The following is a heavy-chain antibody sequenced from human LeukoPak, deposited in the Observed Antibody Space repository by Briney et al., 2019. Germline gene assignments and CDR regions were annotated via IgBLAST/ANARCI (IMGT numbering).Heavy chain of an antibody. CDR2: ISSDGSYK. Sequence: GGSLRLSCAASGFTFRTSAMHWVRQAPGKGLEWVALISSDGSYKFYADSVKGRFTISRDNAKNSLYLQMNSLRAEDTAVYYCARDYGGSSPFDYWGQGTLVTVSS. CDR1: GFTFRTSA. V-gene: IGHV3-30*04. D-gene: IGHD4-23*01. J-gene: IGHJ4*02. CDR3: ARDYGGSSPFDY.